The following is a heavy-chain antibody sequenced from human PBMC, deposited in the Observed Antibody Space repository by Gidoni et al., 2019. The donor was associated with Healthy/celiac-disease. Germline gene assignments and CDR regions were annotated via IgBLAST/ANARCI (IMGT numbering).Heavy chain of an antibody. D-gene: IGHD6-13*01. J-gene: IGHJ6*03. CDR2: ISAYNGNT. CDR3: AREYRGSSWTILLNNYYYYYYMDV. V-gene: IGHV1-18*04. Sequence: QVQLVQSGAEVKKPGYTFTSYGISWVRQAPGQGLEWMGWISAYNGNTNYAQKLQGRVTMTTDTSTSTAYMELRSLRSDDTAVYYCAREYRGSSWTILLNNYYYYYYMDVWGKGTTVTVSS. CDR1: YTFTSYG.